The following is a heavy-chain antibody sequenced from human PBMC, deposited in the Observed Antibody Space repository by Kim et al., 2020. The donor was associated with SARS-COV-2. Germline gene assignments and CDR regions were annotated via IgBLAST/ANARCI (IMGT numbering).Heavy chain of an antibody. V-gene: IGHV4-34*01. J-gene: IGHJ5*02. D-gene: IGHD3-10*01. CDR2: INHSGST. CDR3: ARGHHLWFGGVSERAYWFDP. Sequence: SETLSLTCAVYGGSFSGYYWSWIRQPPGKGLEWIGEINHSGSTNYNPSLKSRVTISVDTSKNQFSLKLSSVTAADTAVYYCARGHHLWFGGVSERAYWFDPWGQGTLVTVSS. CDR1: GGSFSGYY.